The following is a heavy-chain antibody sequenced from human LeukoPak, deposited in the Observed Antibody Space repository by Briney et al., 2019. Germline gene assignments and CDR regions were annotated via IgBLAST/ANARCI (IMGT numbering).Heavy chain of an antibody. J-gene: IGHJ6*03. Sequence: SVKVSCKASGGTFSSYAISWVRQAPGQGLEWMGGIIPIFGTANYAQKFQGRVTITADESTSTAYMELNSLRFEDTAVYYCARYCSYTSCFSGYYYYMDVWGSGTTVTVSS. V-gene: IGHV1-69*13. CDR2: IIPIFGTA. CDR1: GGTFSSYA. CDR3: ARYCSYTSCFSGYYYYMDV. D-gene: IGHD2-2*01.